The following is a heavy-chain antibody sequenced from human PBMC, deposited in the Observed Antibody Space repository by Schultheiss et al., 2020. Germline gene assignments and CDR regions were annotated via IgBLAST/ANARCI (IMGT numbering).Heavy chain of an antibody. CDR2: ISYDGSNK. Sequence: GGSLRLSCAASGFTFSSYAMHWVRQAPGKGLEWVAVISYDGSNKYYADSVKGRFTISRDNSKNTLYLQMNSLRAEDTAVYYCARAVAGSFDYWGQGTLVTVSS. CDR3: ARAVAGSFDY. V-gene: IGHV3-30*14. CDR1: GFTFSSYA. D-gene: IGHD6-19*01. J-gene: IGHJ4*02.